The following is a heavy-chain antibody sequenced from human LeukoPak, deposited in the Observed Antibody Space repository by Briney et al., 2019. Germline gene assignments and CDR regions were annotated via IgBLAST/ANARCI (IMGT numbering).Heavy chain of an antibody. CDR3: AKDPGYQVVYCFDY. CDR1: GFTFSSYA. J-gene: IGHJ4*02. CDR2: ISGSGGST. D-gene: IGHD2-2*01. Sequence: GGSLRLSCAASGFTFSSYAMSWVRQAPGKGLEWVSAISGSGGSTYYADSVKGRFTISRDNSKNTLYLQMNSLRVEDTAVYYCAKDPGYQVVYCFDYWGQGTLVTVSS. V-gene: IGHV3-23*01.